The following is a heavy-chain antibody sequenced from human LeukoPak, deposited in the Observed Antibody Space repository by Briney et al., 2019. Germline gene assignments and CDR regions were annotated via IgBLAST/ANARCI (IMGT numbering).Heavy chain of an antibody. Sequence: SETLSLTCTVSGGSISSYYWSWIRQPPGKGLEWIGYINYSGITNQNPSLKSRVTISVDTSKNQFALELRSVTAADTALYYCARRSAFETYLDYWGQGTLVTVSS. D-gene: IGHD2/OR15-2a*01. J-gene: IGHJ4*02. CDR3: ARRSAFETYLDY. CDR2: INYSGIT. V-gene: IGHV4-59*01. CDR1: GGSISSYY.